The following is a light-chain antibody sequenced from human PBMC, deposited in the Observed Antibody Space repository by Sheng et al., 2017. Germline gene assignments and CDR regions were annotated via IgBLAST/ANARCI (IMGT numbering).Light chain of an antibody. V-gene: IGKV3-11*01. Sequence: EIVLTQSPGTLSLSPGERATLSCRTSQSVSSYLAWYQQKPGQAPRLLIYDTFHRATGIPTRFSGSGSGTDFTLTISSLQPEDVATYYCQKYNSAPPLTFGGGTKVEIK. J-gene: IGKJ4*01. CDR1: QSVSSY. CDR2: DTF. CDR3: QKYNSAPPLT.